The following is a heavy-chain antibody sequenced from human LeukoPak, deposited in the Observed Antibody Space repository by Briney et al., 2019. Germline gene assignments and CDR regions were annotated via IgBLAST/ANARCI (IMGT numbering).Heavy chain of an antibody. D-gene: IGHD5-12*01. CDR3: ARGVRGGYDYYYYYMDV. J-gene: IGHJ6*03. V-gene: IGHV4-59*01. CDR1: GGSISSYY. CDR2: IYYSGST. Sequence: SETLSLTCTVSGGSISSYYWSWIRQPPGEGLEWIGYIYYSGSTNYNPSLKSRVTISVDTSKNQFSLKLSSVTAADTAVYYCARGVRGGYDYYYYYMDVWGKGTTVTVSS.